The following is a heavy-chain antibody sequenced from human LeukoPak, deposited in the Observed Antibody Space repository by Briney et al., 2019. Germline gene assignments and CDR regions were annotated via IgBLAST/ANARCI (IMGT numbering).Heavy chain of an antibody. CDR2: ISAYNGNT. CDR3: ASWIQLWLLDY. D-gene: IGHD5-18*01. CDR1: GYTFTSYG. Sequence: ASVKVSCXASGYTFTSYGISWVRRARGQGLEWMGWISAYNGNTNYAQKLQGRVTMTTDTSTSTAYMELRSLRSDDTAVYYCASWIQLWLLDYWGQGTLVTVSS. V-gene: IGHV1-18*01. J-gene: IGHJ4*02.